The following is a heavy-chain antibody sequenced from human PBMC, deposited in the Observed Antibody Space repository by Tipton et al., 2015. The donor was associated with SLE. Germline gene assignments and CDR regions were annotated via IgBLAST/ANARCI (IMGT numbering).Heavy chain of an antibody. Sequence: SLRLSCAASGFSFSDYAMFWVRQAPGKGLEWVSAISGSGGNTDYADSVKGRFTISRDNSKNTLYLQMNSLRPEDTAVYYCAREGDYDDFSLDCWGQGTLVTVSS. CDR2: ISGSGGNT. CDR3: AREGDYDDFSLDC. D-gene: IGHD4-17*01. V-gene: IGHV3-23*01. CDR1: GFSFSDYA. J-gene: IGHJ4*02.